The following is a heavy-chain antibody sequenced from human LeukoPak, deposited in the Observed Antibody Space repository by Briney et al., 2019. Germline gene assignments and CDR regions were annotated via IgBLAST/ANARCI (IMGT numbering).Heavy chain of an antibody. Sequence: GGSLRLSCAASGFTFSNAWMSWVRQAPGKGLEWVGRIKSKTDGGTTDYAAPVKGRFTISRDASKNTLYLQMNSLKTEDTAVYYCTTTETVYCSSTSCFDPWFDPWGQGTLVTVSS. D-gene: IGHD2-2*01. CDR3: TTTETVYCSSTSCFDPWFDP. CDR2: IKSKTDGGTT. V-gene: IGHV3-15*01. CDR1: GFTFSNAW. J-gene: IGHJ5*02.